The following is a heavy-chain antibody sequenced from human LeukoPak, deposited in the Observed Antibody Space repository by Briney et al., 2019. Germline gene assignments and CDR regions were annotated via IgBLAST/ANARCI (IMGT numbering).Heavy chain of an antibody. V-gene: IGHV1-2*02. D-gene: IGHD6-13*01. Sequence: ASVKVSCKASGYTFTGYYMHWVRQAPGQGLEWMGWINPNSGGTNYAQKFQGRVTMTRDTSISTAYMELSRLRSDDTAVYYCARVSRAAGTSFDPWGQGTLVTVSS. CDR3: ARVSRAAGTSFDP. J-gene: IGHJ5*02. CDR1: GYTFTGYY. CDR2: INPNSGGT.